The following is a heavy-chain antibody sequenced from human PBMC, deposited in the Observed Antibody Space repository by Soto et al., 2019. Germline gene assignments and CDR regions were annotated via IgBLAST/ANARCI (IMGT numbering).Heavy chain of an antibody. Sequence: EVQLVESGGGLVQPGRSLRLSCAASGFTFDDYAMQWVRQVPEKGLQWVSGHSWNGVTIGYAASVKGRFTISRDNAKKSLYLQMNGVRPDDTALYYCAASRAYDSSDYSGFHYGMHVWGLGTTVTVS. CDR2: HSWNGVTI. J-gene: IGHJ6*02. V-gene: IGHV3-9*01. CDR3: AASRAYDSSDYSGFHYGMHV. CDR1: GFTFDDYA. D-gene: IGHD3-22*01.